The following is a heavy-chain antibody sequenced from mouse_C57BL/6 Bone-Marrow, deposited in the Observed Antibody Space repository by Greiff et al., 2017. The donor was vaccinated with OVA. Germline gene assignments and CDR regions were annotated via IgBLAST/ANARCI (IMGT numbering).Heavy chain of an antibody. CDR2: IYLGNGYT. J-gene: IGHJ1*03. CDR1: GYTFTSYG. D-gene: IGHD2-1*01. CDR3: ANLYGNYWYFDV. V-gene: IGHV1-58*01. Sequence: VQLQQSGAELVRPGSSVKMSCKTSGYTFTSYGINWVKQRPGQGLEWIGYIYLGNGYTEYNEKFKGKATLTSDTSSSTAYMQLSSLTSEDSAIYFCANLYGNYWYFDVWGTGTTVTVSS.